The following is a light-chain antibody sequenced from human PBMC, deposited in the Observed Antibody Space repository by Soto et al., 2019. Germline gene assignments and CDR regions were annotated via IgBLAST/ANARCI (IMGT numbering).Light chain of an antibody. CDR2: DAS. V-gene: IGKV3-20*01. CDR3: QQYGSSPTWT. CDR1: QSVSNNY. Sequence: ESVLTQSPGTLSLSPGERATLSCRASQSVSNNYLAWYQQKPGQAPRLLIYDASTKATGIPDRFSGSGSGTDFTLTISRLEPEDSAVYYCQQYGSSPTWTFGQGTKVDIK. J-gene: IGKJ1*01.